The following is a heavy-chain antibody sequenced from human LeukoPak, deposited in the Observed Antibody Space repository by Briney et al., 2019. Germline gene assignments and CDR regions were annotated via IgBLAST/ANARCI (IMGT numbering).Heavy chain of an antibody. D-gene: IGHD1-26*01. Sequence: SETLSLTCTVSGGSISSYYWSWIRQPPGKGLEWIGYIYYSGSTNYNPSLKSLVTISVDTSKNQFSLKLSSVTAADTAVYYCARFSPRIIREKFDSWGQGTLVTVSS. CDR3: ARFSPRIIREKFDS. J-gene: IGHJ4*02. V-gene: IGHV4-59*01. CDR1: GGSISSYY. CDR2: IYYSGST.